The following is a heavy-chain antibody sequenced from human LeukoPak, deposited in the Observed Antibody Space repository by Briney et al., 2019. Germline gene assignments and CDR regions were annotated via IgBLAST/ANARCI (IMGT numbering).Heavy chain of an antibody. Sequence: GGSLRLSCAASGFTFSGSAMHWVRQASGKGLEWVGRIRSKANSYATAYAASVKGRFTISRDDSKSTAYLQMNSLKTEDTAVYYCTSPTRTVDYWGQGTLVTVSS. J-gene: IGHJ4*02. V-gene: IGHV3-73*01. CDR2: IRSKANSYAT. CDR3: TSPTRTVDY. D-gene: IGHD2-2*01. CDR1: GFTFSGSA.